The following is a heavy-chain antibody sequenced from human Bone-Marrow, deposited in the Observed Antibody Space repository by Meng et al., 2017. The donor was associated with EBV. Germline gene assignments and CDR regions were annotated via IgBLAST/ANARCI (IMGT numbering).Heavy chain of an antibody. CDR1: GGSISSSNW. CDR2: IYHSGST. Sequence: QVQLQASGPGLVKPSGTLPLTCAVSGGSISSSNWWSWVRQPPGKGLEWIGEIYHSGSTNYNPSLKNRVAISVDKSKNQFSLKLSSVTAADTAVYYCASLPDYGGNSGDYWGQGTLVTVSS. CDR3: ASLPDYGGNSGDY. J-gene: IGHJ4*02. D-gene: IGHD4-23*01. V-gene: IGHV4-4*02.